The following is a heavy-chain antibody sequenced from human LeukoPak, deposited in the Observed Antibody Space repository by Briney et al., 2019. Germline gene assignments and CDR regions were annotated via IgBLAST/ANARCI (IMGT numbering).Heavy chain of an antibody. CDR2: IKQDGSEE. CDR1: GFTFSSYW. V-gene: IGHV3-7*01. J-gene: IGHJ6*03. Sequence: GGSLRLSCAASGFTFSSYWMSWVRQAPGKGLEWVANIKQDGSEEYYVDSVKGRFTISRDNAKNSLYLQMNSLRAEDTAVYYCARARGSRSYYKIYYYYMDVWGKGTTVTVSS. CDR3: ARARGSRSYYKIYYYYMDV. D-gene: IGHD3-10*01.